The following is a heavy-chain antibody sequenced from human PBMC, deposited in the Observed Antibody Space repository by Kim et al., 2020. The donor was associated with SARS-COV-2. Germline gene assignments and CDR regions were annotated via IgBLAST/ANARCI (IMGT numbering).Heavy chain of an antibody. CDR3: AREPYYDILTGYYLDY. D-gene: IGHD3-9*01. CDR2: ISYDGSNK. Sequence: GGSLRLSCAASGFTFSSYAMHWVRQAPGKGLEWVAVISYDGSNKYYADSVKGRFTISRDNSKNTLYLQMNSLRAEDTAVYYCAREPYYDILTGYYLDYWG. CDR1: GFTFSSYA. V-gene: IGHV3-30*04. J-gene: IGHJ4*01.